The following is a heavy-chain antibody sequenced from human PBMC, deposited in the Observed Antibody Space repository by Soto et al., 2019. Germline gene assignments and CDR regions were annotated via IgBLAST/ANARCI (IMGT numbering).Heavy chain of an antibody. J-gene: IGHJ4*02. CDR2: IYRSGST. CDR3: ARSLDSSSVPAFAY. Sequence: QVQLQESGPGLVKPSGTLSLTCAVSGGSIINTNWWSWVRQPPGKGLEWIGEIYRSGSTNYNPSLKSRVTISVDKSKNHLSLKLNSVTAADTAVYYCARSLDSSSVPAFAYWGQGALVTVSS. D-gene: IGHD6-13*01. CDR1: GGSIINTNW. V-gene: IGHV4-4*02.